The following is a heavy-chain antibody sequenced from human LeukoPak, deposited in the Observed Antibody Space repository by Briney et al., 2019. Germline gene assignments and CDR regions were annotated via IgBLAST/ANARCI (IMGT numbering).Heavy chain of an antibody. CDR1: GFTFSSYA. CDR3: AREPPYYYDSSGTDAFDI. D-gene: IGHD3-22*01. V-gene: IGHV3-30-3*01. J-gene: IGHJ3*02. Sequence: PGGSLRLSCAASGFTFSSYAMHWVRQAPGKGLEWVAVISYDGSNKYYADSVKGRFTISRDNAKNTLYLQMNSLRAEDTAVYYCAREPPYYYDSSGTDAFDIWGQGTMVTVSS. CDR2: ISYDGSNK.